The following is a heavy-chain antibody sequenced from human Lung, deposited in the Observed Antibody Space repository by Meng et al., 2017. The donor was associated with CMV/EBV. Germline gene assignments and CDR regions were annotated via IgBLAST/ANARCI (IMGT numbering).Heavy chain of an antibody. CDR2: INQHGSTK. CDR3: ARELSSADYYFDY. J-gene: IGHJ4*01. CDR1: GFHFSGYW. D-gene: IGHD2-2*01. V-gene: IGHV3-7*01. Sequence: GESXKISCEASGFHFSGYWLSWVRQAPGKGLEWVANINQHGSTKYYADSLKGRFTISRDNTKNSLFLQIKSLRAEDTALYYCARELSSADYYFDYWGHGAPVTVSS.